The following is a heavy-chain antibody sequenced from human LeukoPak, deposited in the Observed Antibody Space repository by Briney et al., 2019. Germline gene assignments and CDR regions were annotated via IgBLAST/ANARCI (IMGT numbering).Heavy chain of an antibody. V-gene: IGHV4-34*01. J-gene: IGHJ6*03. CDR3: ARDRWIGYYYYYMDV. Sequence: SETLSLTCAVYGGSFSGYYWSWIRQPPGKGLERIGEINHSGSTNYNPSLKSRVTISVDTSKNQFSLKLSSVTAADTAVYYCARDRWIGYYYYYMDVWGKGTTVTISS. CDR2: INHSGST. CDR1: GGSFSGYY. D-gene: IGHD1-1*01.